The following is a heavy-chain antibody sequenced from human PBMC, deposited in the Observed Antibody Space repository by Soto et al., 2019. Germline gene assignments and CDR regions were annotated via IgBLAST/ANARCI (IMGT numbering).Heavy chain of an antibody. V-gene: IGHV4-39*01. CDR2: IYYSGST. CDR1: GGSISSSSYY. D-gene: IGHD5-18*01. CDR3: ARHRPEGDLDTAMVYFDY. J-gene: IGHJ4*02. Sequence: SEALSLTCTVSGGSISSSSYYWGWIRQPPGKGLEWIGSIYYSGSTYYNPSLKSRVTISVDTSKNQFSLKLSSVTAADTAVYYCARHRPEGDLDTAMVYFDYWGQGTLVTVSS.